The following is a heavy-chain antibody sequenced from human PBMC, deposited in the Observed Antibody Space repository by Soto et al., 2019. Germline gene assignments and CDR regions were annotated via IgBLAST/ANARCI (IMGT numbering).Heavy chain of an antibody. CDR2: IYYSGST. CDR1: GGSISSYY. J-gene: IGHJ3*02. Sequence: SETLSLTCTVSGGSISSYYWSWIRQPPGKGLEWIGYIYYSGSTNYNPSLKSRVTISVDTSKNRFSLKLSSVTAADTAVYYCARVGWTDAFDIWGQGTMVTVSS. V-gene: IGHV4-59*01. D-gene: IGHD2-15*01. CDR3: ARVGWTDAFDI.